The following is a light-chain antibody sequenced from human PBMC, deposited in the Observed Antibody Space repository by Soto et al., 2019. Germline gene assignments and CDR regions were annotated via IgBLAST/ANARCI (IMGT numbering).Light chain of an antibody. CDR3: QQFHIFTWT. CDR1: QTIHSF. Sequence: DIQMTQSPSTLSASVGDSVKITCRASQTIHSFLAWSQQKAGKAPKLLIYDASNLESGVPSRFSGSGSGTEFTLTVSSLQPGDFATFYCQQFHIFTWTCGQGTKGE. CDR2: DAS. V-gene: IGKV1-5*01. J-gene: IGKJ1*01.